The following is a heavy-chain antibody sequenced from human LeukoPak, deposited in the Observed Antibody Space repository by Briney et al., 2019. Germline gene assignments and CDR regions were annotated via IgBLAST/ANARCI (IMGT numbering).Heavy chain of an antibody. Sequence: SETLSLTCTVSGGSISSSSYYWGWIRQPPGKGLEWIGSIYCSGSTYYNPSLKSRVTISVDTSQNQFSLKLSSVTAADTAVYYCARQTHISLLWFGESSNFYDYWGQGTLVTVSS. V-gene: IGHV4-39*01. J-gene: IGHJ4*02. CDR3: ARQTHISLLWFGESSNFYDY. D-gene: IGHD3-10*01. CDR1: GGSISSSSYY. CDR2: IYCSGST.